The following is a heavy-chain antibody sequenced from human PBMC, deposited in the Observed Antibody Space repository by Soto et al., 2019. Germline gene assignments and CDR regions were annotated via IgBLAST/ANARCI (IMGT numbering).Heavy chain of an antibody. CDR1: GYTFTSYD. Sequence: ASVKVSCKASGYTFTSYDINWVRQATGQGLEWMGWMNPNSGNTGYAQKYQGRVNMTRNTSISTAYKEMSSLRFEDTAVYYCTGSGGSLVAFDIWGQGTMVTVSS. J-gene: IGHJ3*02. V-gene: IGHV1-8*01. CDR3: TGSGGSLVAFDI. CDR2: MNPNSGNT. D-gene: IGHD2-15*01.